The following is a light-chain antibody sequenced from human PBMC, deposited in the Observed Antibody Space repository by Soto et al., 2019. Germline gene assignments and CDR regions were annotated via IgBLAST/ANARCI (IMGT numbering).Light chain of an antibody. J-gene: IGKJ5*01. CDR3: QQRRSWPPTIT. V-gene: IGKV3D-15*01. CDR2: GAS. Sequence: EIVMTQSPATLSVSPGERATLSCRASQSVSSNLAWYQQKPGQAPRLLIYGASTRATDVPDRFSGSGSGADFTLSISSLEPEDFAVYYCQQRRSWPPTITFGQGTRLEIK. CDR1: QSVSSN.